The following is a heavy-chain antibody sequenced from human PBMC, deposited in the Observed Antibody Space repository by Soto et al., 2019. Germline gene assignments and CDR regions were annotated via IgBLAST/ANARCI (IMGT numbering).Heavy chain of an antibody. V-gene: IGHV3-15*07. CDR3: TTGLVKGRGAFDI. J-gene: IGHJ3*02. CDR1: GFSFSNAW. D-gene: IGHD2-21*01. CDR2: IKSKTDGGTT. Sequence: EVQLVESGGGLVKPGGSLRLSCAASGFSFSNAWMNWIRQAPGKGLEWVGRIKSKTDGGTTDYAAPVKGRFTISRDESKNTLYLQMNSLKTEDTAVYYCTTGLVKGRGAFDIWGQGTMVTVSS.